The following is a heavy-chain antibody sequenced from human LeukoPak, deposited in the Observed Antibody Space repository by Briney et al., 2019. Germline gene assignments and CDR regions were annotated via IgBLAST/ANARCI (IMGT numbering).Heavy chain of an antibody. J-gene: IGHJ5*02. CDR3: ARGRGIKWFDP. CDR2: INHSGST. V-gene: IGHV4-34*01. Sequence: GSLRLSCAASGFTFTSYSMNWIRQPPGKGLEWIGEINHSGSTNYNPSLKSRVTISVDTSKNQFSLKLSSVTAADTAVYYCARGRGIKWFDPWGQGTLVTVSS. D-gene: IGHD3-16*01. CDR1: GFTFTSYS.